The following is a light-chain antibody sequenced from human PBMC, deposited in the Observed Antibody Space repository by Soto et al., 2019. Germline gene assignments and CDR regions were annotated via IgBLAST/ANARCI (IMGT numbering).Light chain of an antibody. J-gene: IGLJ1*01. V-gene: IGLV4-69*01. CDR2: LNSDGSH. CDR1: SGHSSYA. CDR3: QTWGTGIHYV. Sequence: QSVLTQSPSASASLGASVKLTCTLSSGHSSYAIAWHQQQPEKGPRYLMKLNSDGSHSKGDGIPDRFSGSSSGAERYLTISLLQSEDEADYYCQTWGTGIHYVFGTGTKLTVL.